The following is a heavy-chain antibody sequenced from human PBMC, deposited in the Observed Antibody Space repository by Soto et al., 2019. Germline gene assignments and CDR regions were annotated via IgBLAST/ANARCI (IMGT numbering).Heavy chain of an antibody. D-gene: IGHD6-13*01. CDR1: GFTFSSYA. CDR3: AKGSSSWYRAFDI. V-gene: IGHV3-23*01. Sequence: GGSLRLSCAASGFTFSSYAMSWVRQAPGKGLEWVSAISGSGGSTYYADSVKGRFTISRDNSKNTLYLQMNSLRAEDTAVYYSAKGSSSWYRAFDIWGQGTMVTVSS. J-gene: IGHJ3*02. CDR2: ISGSGGST.